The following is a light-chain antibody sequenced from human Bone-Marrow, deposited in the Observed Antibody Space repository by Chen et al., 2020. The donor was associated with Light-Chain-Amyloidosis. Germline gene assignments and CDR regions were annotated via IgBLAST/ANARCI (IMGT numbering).Light chain of an antibody. CDR1: QSLLHSNGYNY. CDR3: MQALQTRYT. Sequence: DIVMTQSPLSLPVTHGEPASISCRSSQSLLHSNGYNYLDWYLQKPGQSPQLLIYLGSNRASGVPDRFSGSGSGTDFTLKISRVEAEDVGVYYCMQALQTRYTFGQGTKLEIK. CDR2: LGS. J-gene: IGKJ2*01. V-gene: IGKV2-28*01.